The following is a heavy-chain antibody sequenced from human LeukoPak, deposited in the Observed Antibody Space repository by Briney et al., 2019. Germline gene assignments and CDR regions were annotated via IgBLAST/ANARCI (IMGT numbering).Heavy chain of an antibody. J-gene: IGHJ5*02. CDR2: TYYSGST. Sequence: SETLSLTCTVSGGSISSYYWSWIRQPPGKGLEWIGYTYYSGSTNYNPSLKSRVTISVDTSKNQFSLKLSSVTAADTAVYYCARVNYDFWSGYQNWFDPWGQGTLVTVSS. V-gene: IGHV4-59*01. CDR1: GGSISSYY. D-gene: IGHD3-3*01. CDR3: ARVNYDFWSGYQNWFDP.